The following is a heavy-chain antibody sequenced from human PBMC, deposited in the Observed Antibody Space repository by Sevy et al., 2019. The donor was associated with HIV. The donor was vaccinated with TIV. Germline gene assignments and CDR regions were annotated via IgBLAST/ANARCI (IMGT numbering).Heavy chain of an antibody. Sequence: GGSLRLSCAASEFIFDDYAMHWVRQLPGRGLQWVSGISWNSGAIDYADSVKGRFTMSRDNAKNSLYLQMNNLRLEDTALYYCAKDRGYSYSSIDFWGQGTLVTVSS. J-gene: IGHJ4*02. D-gene: IGHD5-18*01. CDR1: EFIFDDYA. V-gene: IGHV3-9*01. CDR3: AKDRGYSYSSIDF. CDR2: ISWNSGAI.